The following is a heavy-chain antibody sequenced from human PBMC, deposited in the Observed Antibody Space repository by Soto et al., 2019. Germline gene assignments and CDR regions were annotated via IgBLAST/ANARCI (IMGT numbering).Heavy chain of an antibody. V-gene: IGHV4-34*01. CDR1: GGSFSGYY. J-gene: IGHJ4*02. CDR2: INHSGST. Sequence: SETLSLTCAVYGGSFSGYYWSWIRKPPGKGLEWIGEINHSGSTNYNPSLKSRVTISVDTSKNQFSLKLSSVTAADTAVYYCARGCSGGSCYSSGPYYFDFWGQGTLVTVSS. CDR3: ARGCSGGSCYSSGPYYFDF. D-gene: IGHD2-15*01.